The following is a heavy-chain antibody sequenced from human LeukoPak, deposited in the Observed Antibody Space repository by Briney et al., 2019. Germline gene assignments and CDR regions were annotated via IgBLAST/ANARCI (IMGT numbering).Heavy chain of an antibody. V-gene: IGHV3-9*01. CDR1: GFTFDDYA. CDR2: ISWNSGSI. D-gene: IGHD6-13*01. J-gene: IGHJ3*02. CDR3: AKDRSSAAGPFDAFDI. Sequence: PGRSLRLSCAASGFTFDDYAMHWVRQAPGKGLEWVSGISWNSGSIGYADSVKGRFTISRDNAKNSLYLQMNSLRAEDTALYYCAKDRSSAAGPFDAFDIWGQGTMVTVSS.